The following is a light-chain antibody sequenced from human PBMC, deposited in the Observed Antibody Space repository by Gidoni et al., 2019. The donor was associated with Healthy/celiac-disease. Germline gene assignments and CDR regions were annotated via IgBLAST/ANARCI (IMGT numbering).Light chain of an antibody. J-gene: IGKJ2*01. Sequence: DIQMTQAPASLSASVGDRVTITCRASQSISSYLHWYQQKPGKAPKLLIYAASSLQSGVPSRFSGSGSGTDFTLTISSLQPEDFATYYCPQSYSTPEYTFGQGTKLEIK. CDR1: QSISSY. V-gene: IGKV1-39*01. CDR3: PQSYSTPEYT. CDR2: AAS.